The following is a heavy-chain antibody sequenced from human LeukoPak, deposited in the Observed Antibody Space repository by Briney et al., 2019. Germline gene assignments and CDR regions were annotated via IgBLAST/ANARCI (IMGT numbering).Heavy chain of an antibody. CDR3: ATPLDYYDSSGYHQGGD. Sequence: GSLRLSCAASGFTFSSYWMTWVRQAPGKGLEWVANIKQDGSKKNYVDSVKGRFTISRDNAKNSLYLQMNSLRAEDTAVYYCATPLDYYDSSGYHQGGDWGQGALVTVSS. V-gene: IGHV3-7*03. J-gene: IGHJ4*02. D-gene: IGHD3-22*01. CDR2: IKQDGSKK. CDR1: GFTFSSYW.